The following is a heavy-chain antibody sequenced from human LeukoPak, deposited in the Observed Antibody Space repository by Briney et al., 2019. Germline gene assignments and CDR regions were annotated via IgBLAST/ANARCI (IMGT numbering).Heavy chain of an antibody. CDR2: INPSGGST. J-gene: IGHJ4*02. D-gene: IGHD2-15*01. CDR1: GYTFTNYD. Sequence: GASVKVSCKASGYTFTNYDISWVRQAPGQGLERMGIINPSGGSTSYAQKFQGRVTMTRDTSTSTVYMELSSLRSEDTAVYYCARESSAGYCSGGSCSLGNFDYWGQGTLVTVSS. V-gene: IGHV1-46*01. CDR3: ARESSAGYCSGGSCSLGNFDY.